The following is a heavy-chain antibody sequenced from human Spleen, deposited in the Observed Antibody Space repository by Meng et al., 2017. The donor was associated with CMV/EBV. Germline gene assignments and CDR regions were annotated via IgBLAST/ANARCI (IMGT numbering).Heavy chain of an antibody. CDR1: GFIFSSYA. Sequence: GESLKISCTASGFIFSSYAMNWVRQAPGKGLEWISYISSSGSSTSYYADSVRGRFSISRDIAKNSLYLQINSLRAEDTAVYYCARVANGGAFDIWGQGTMVTVSS. V-gene: IGHV3-48*03. D-gene: IGHD1-1*01. J-gene: IGHJ3*02. CDR3: ARVANGGAFDI. CDR2: ISSSGSSTS.